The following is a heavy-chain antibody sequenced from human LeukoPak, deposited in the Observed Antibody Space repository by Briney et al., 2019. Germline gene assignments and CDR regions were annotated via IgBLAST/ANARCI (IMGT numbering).Heavy chain of an antibody. CDR2: INSDGSST. D-gene: IGHD3-22*01. CDR1: GFTFSSYG. CDR3: ARVRYYYDSSGYYTHYYFDY. J-gene: IGHJ4*02. V-gene: IGHV3-74*01. Sequence: PGGSLRLSCAASGFTFSSYGMHWVRQAPGKGLVWVSRINSDGSSTSYADSVKGRFTISRDNAKNTLYLQMNSLRAEDTAVYYCARVRYYYDSSGYYTHYYFDYWGQGTLVTVSS.